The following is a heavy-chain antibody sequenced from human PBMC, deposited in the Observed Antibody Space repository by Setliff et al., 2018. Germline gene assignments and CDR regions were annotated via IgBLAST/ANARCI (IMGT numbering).Heavy chain of an antibody. J-gene: IGHJ4*02. V-gene: IGHV3-11*01. D-gene: IGHD3-16*01. CDR1: GFTFSNYY. CDR2: IHDSGNPT. Sequence: GGSLRLSCAASGFTFSNYYMTWIRQAPGKRLEWISYIHDSGNPTYYADSVKGRFTVSRDNAKNSLYLQMTSLRAEDTAIYYCARTTGYRLEGDFDYWGQGTLVTVSS. CDR3: ARTTGYRLEGDFDY.